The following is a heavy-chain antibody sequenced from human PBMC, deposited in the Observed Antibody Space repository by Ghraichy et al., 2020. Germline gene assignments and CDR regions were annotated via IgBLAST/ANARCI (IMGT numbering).Heavy chain of an antibody. Sequence: SETLSLTCTVSGGSISSYYWSWIRQPPGKGLEWIGYIYYSGSTNYNPSLKSRVTISVDTSKNQFSLKLSSVTAADTAVYYCARDAPPYYYGSGSYHDYWGQRTLVTVSS. D-gene: IGHD3-10*01. J-gene: IGHJ4*02. CDR3: ARDAPPYYYGSGSYHDY. V-gene: IGHV4-59*01. CDR2: IYYSGST. CDR1: GGSISSYY.